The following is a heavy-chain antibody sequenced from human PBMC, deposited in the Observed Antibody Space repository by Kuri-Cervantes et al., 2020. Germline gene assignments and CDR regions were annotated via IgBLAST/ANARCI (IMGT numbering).Heavy chain of an antibody. CDR1: GFTFDDYA. CDR2: ISWNSGSI. CDR3: AIGHYTSS. Sequence: SLKISCAASGFTFDDYAMHWVRQAPGKGLEWVSGISWNSGSIGYADSVKGRFTISRDNAENSLYLQMSSLRAEDTAVYYCAIGHYTSSWGQGTLVTVSS. D-gene: IGHD3-3*01. J-gene: IGHJ4*02. V-gene: IGHV3-9*01.